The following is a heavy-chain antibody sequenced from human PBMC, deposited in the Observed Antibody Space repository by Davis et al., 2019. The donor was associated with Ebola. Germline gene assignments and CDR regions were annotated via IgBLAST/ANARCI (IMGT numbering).Heavy chain of an antibody. V-gene: IGHV3-49*04. CDR3: TSHIVVVTASGMDV. Sequence: GESLKISCTASGFTFGDYAMSWVRQAPGKGLEWVGFIRSKAYGGTTEYAASVKGRFTISRDDSKSIAYLQMNSLKTEDTAVYYCTSHIVVVTASGMDVWGQGTTVTVSS. CDR1: GFTFGDYA. D-gene: IGHD2-21*02. J-gene: IGHJ6*02. CDR2: IRSKAYGGTT.